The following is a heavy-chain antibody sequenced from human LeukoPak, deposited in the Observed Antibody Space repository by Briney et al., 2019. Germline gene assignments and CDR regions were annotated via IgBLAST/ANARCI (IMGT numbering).Heavy chain of an antibody. D-gene: IGHD6-6*01. V-gene: IGHV1-69*05. J-gene: IGHJ6*03. CDR3: ARDRPPRIAARLHYYYYYMDV. CDR2: IIPIFGTG. Sequence: SVKVSCKASGGTFSSYAISWVRQAPGQGLEWMGWIIPIFGTGNYAQKFQGRVTITTDEPTSTAYMELSSLRSEDTAVYYCARDRPPRIAARLHYYYYYMDVWGKRTTVTVSS. CDR1: GGTFSSYA.